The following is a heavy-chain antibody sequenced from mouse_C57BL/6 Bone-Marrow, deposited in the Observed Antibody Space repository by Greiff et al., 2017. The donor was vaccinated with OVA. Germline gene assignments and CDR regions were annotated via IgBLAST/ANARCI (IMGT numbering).Heavy chain of an antibody. CDR3: ARYSSYEGAY. CDR1: GYTFTSYW. Sequence: QVQLQHSGAELVKPGASVKMSCKASGYTFTSYWITWVKQRPGQGLEWIGDIYPGSGSTNYNEKFKSKATLTVDTSSSTAYMQLSSLTSEDSAVYYCARYSSYEGAYWGQGTLVTVSA. CDR2: IYPGSGST. D-gene: IGHD1-1*01. V-gene: IGHV1-55*01. J-gene: IGHJ3*01.